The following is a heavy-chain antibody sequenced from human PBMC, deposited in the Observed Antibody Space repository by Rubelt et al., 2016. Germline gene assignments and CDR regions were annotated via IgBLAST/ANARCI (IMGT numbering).Heavy chain of an antibody. D-gene: IGHD6-13*01. CDR2: INHSGST. CDR1: GGSFSGYY. CDR3: ARAHSSSWRSFDY. J-gene: IGHJ4*02. Sequence: QVQLQQWGAGLLKPSETLSLTCAVYGGSFSGYYWSWIRQPPGKGLEWIGEINHSGSTNYNPSLKSRVTIAVETSKNQFSLKLGVVAAADTAVYYWARAHSSSWRSFDYWGQGTLVTVSS. V-gene: IGHV4-34*01.